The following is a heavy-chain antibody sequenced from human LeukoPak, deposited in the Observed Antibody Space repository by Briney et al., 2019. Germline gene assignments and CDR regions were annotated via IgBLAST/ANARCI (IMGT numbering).Heavy chain of an antibody. CDR3: ARPISTSSGGPYFFDY. D-gene: IGHD2-2*01. J-gene: IGHJ4*02. CDR1: GYTFTNYW. V-gene: IGHV5-51*01. CDR2: IYPSDSDT. Sequence: GESLKISCKGSGYTFTNYWIGWVRQMPGKGPEWMGLIYPSDSDTRYSPSFQGQVTISADKSITTAYLQWSSLKASDTAIYYCARPISTSSGGPYFFDYWGQGTLVTVSS.